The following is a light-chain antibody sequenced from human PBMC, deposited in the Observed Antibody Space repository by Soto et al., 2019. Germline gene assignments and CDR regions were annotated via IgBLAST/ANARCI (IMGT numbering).Light chain of an antibody. CDR3: QQYGSAPLLT. J-gene: IGKJ4*01. V-gene: IGKV3-20*01. CDR1: QSVSSSY. CDR2: GAS. Sequence: EIVLTQSPATLSLSPGERATLSCRASQSVSSSYLAWYQQKPGQAPRLLIYGASSRATGTPGRFSGSGAGTEFTLTISRLEPEDFAVYYCQQYGSAPLLTFGGGTKVEIK.